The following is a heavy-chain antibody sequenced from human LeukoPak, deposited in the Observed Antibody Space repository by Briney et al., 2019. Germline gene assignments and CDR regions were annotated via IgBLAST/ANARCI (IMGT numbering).Heavy chain of an antibody. CDR2: ISYDGSEN. J-gene: IGHJ4*02. CDR3: AKDRYSSSWYYFDY. Sequence: PGGSLRLSCAASGFTLSNYGMHWVRQAPGKGLEWVAVISYDGSENYYADSVKGRFTISRDKSKNTLYLQMNSLRAEDTAVYYCAKDRYSSSWYYFDYWGQGTLLTVSS. D-gene: IGHD6-13*01. CDR1: GFTLSNYG. V-gene: IGHV3-30*18.